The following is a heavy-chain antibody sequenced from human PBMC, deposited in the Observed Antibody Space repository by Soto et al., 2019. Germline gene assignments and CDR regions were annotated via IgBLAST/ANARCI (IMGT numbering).Heavy chain of an antibody. CDR1: GGSITTGGYY. J-gene: IGHJ4*02. CDR3: ARTKCSGGSCYSWSLDY. D-gene: IGHD2-15*01. Sequence: SETLSLTCTVSGGSITTGGYYWSWIRQLPGKGLEWIGHRYYSERTYYNPSLKSRVPISLDTSKNQFSLKLSFVTAADTAMYYCARTKCSGGSCYSWSLDYWGQGTPVTVPS. CDR2: RYYSERT. V-gene: IGHV4-31*03.